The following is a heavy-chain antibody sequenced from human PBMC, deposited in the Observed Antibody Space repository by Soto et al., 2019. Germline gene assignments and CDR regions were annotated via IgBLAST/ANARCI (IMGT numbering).Heavy chain of an antibody. D-gene: IGHD3-22*01. Sequence: QVQLVQSGPEVKMPGASVKVSCKTSGYIFTAYGLAWLRQAPGQRPEWMGWVRTNDDRTNYAQKFQGRVTMTTDRSTTTTSMELRSLRPDDTAVYYCARELNTESSAYYSFAFWGQGTLVTVSS. CDR2: VRTNDDRT. CDR3: ARELNTESSAYYSFAF. V-gene: IGHV1-18*01. CDR1: GYIFTAYG. J-gene: IGHJ4*02.